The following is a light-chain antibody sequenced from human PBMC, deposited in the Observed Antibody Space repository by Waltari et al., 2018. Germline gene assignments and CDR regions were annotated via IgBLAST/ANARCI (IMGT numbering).Light chain of an antibody. V-gene: IGLV2-23*02. Sequence: QSGLAQPASASGSPGQSHTITCTGTSSHVGHYNLVPWYQQRPGKAPRLLIYEVTKRAPGTSDRFSASKSGNTASLSISGLQAQEDEADYYCCSYVGLGTYVFGTGTKVTV. J-gene: IGLJ1*01. CDR1: SSHVGHYNL. CDR2: EVT. CDR3: CSYVGLGTYV.